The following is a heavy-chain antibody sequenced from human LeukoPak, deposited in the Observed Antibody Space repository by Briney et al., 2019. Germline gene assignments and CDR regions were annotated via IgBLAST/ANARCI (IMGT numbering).Heavy chain of an antibody. D-gene: IGHD6-13*01. V-gene: IGHV3-30-3*01. CDR1: GFSFSSYA. CDR2: ISYDGSNK. J-gene: IGHJ1*01. Sequence: GGSLRLSCAASGFSFSSYAIHWVRQAPGKGLEWVVVISYDGSNKYYADSVKGRFTISRDNSKNTLFLQMNSLRPDDMAVYYCARDSYRTSWYGYFQHWGQGTLVTVSS. CDR3: ARDSYRTSWYGYFQH.